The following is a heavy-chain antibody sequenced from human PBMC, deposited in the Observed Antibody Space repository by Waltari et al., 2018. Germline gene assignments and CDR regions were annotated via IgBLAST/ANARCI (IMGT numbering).Heavy chain of an antibody. CDR1: GYTRTELS. CDR2: FDPEDGET. CDR3: ATDRRYYEEFDAFDI. D-gene: IGHD3-22*01. Sequence: QVQLVQSGAEVKKPGGSGKVSCEVSGYTRTELSSHWAGQAPGKGLEWMGGFDPEDGETIYAQKFQGRVTMTEDISTDTAYMELSSLRSEDTAVYYCATDRRYYEEFDAFDIWGQGTMVTVSS. J-gene: IGHJ3*02. V-gene: IGHV1-24*01.